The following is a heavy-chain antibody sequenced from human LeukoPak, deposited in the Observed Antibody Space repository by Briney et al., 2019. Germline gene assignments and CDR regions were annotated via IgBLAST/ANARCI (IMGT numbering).Heavy chain of an antibody. V-gene: IGHV3-23*01. CDR2: ISSGSDYT. CDR3: AKIGVIGHWYYDL. Sequence: GGSLRLSCAASGFPFSSHGMSWVRQAPGKGPEWVSSISSGSDYTFYADSVRGRFTIFRDNSKNTMYLQMNSLRVGDTAVYYCAKIGVIGHWYYDLWGQGTMVTVSS. D-gene: IGHD1-7*01. CDR1: GFPFSSHG. J-gene: IGHJ3*01.